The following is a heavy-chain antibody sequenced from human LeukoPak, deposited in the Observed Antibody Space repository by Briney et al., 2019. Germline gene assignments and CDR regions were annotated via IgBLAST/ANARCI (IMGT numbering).Heavy chain of an antibody. D-gene: IGHD2/OR15-2a*01. CDR3: SRGEIDGPDFDY. J-gene: IGHJ4*02. V-gene: IGHV1-2*02. CDR2: INPNSGGT. CDR1: GYIFTGYY. Sequence: ASVKVSCKASGYIFTGYYMHWVRQAPGQGLEWMGWINPNSGGTIYAQKFQGRVTMTRDTSISTAYMELSRLTSDDTAVYYCSRGEIDGPDFDYWGQGTLVTVSS.